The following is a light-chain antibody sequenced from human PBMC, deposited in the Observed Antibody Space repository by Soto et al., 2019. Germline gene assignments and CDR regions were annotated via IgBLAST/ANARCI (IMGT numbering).Light chain of an antibody. Sequence: ETVLTQSPVTLSLSPGERATLFCRASQRVSSYLAWYQQKPGQAPRLLIYDASNRASGIPARFSGSGSGTDFTLPISSLEPEDFAFYYCQQRSNWPPTFGGGTRVEIK. CDR3: QQRSNWPPT. V-gene: IGKV3-11*01. J-gene: IGKJ4*01. CDR1: QRVSSY. CDR2: DAS.